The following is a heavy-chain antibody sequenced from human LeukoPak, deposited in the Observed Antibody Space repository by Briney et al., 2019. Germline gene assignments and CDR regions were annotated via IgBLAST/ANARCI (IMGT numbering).Heavy chain of an antibody. CDR2: FFGSGSS. CDR3: AREKDTGSNHAKIRYDI. J-gene: IGHJ3*02. CDR1: GGSLRASY. V-gene: IGHV4-59*13. Sequence: SEILSPTFTVPGGSLRASYWTWIPQPPGKGLEWIGWFFGSGSSNYHPSLKSRLTISVDTSKNQFSLKLTSATAADTAVYYCAREKDTGSNHAKIRYDIWGQGTMVTVSS. D-gene: IGHD1-26*01.